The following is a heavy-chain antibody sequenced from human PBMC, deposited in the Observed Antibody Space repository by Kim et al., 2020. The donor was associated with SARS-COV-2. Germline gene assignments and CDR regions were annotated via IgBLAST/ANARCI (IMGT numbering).Heavy chain of an antibody. J-gene: IGHJ3*02. V-gene: IGHV1-69*04. CDR2: IIPILGIA. D-gene: IGHD2-2*01. Sequence: SVKVSCKASGGTFSSYAISWVRQAPGQGLEWMGRIIPILGIANYAQKFQGRVTITADKSTSTAYMELSSLRSEDTAVYYCATLSPAQHAFDIWGQGTMVTVSS. CDR3: ATLSPAQHAFDI. CDR1: GGTFSSYA.